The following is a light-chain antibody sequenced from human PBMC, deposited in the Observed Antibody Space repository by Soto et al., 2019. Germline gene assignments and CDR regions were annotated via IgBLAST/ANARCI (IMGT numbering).Light chain of an antibody. V-gene: IGKV1-39*01. CDR1: QTISSY. Sequence: QSLFALSACVKERVTLTGRASQTISSYLNWYQQKPGKVPKLLIYASTNLQSGVPLRFSGLGAGTDFTLTIRNLQPEDFATYYCQQTYSSPIPFCQGTLLAIK. CDR2: AST. CDR3: QQTYSSPIP. J-gene: IGKJ5*01.